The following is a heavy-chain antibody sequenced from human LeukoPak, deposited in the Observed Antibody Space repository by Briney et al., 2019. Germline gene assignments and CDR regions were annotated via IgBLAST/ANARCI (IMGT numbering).Heavy chain of an antibody. V-gene: IGHV3-23*01. CDR1: GFTFSTYG. Sequence: PGGSLRLSCAVSGFTFSTYGMSWVRQAPNKGLEWLSTISGRGDSTYYADSVKGRFTISRDNSKNTLFLQMNSLRAEDTAIYYCAKWQYYVSGDDYWGQGILVTVSS. D-gene: IGHD3-10*01. CDR3: AKWQYYVSGDDY. CDR2: ISGRGDST. J-gene: IGHJ4*02.